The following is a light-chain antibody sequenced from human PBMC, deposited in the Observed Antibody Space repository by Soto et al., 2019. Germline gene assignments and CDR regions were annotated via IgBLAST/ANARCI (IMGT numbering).Light chain of an antibody. CDR2: DVS. CDR3: SAYTSSSTLYVV. J-gene: IGLJ2*01. Sequence: QSVLTQPASVSGSPGQSITISCSGTSSDVGGNKYVSWYQQQPGTVPKLMIYDVSNRPSGVSNRFSGSKSGNTASLTISGLQAEDEADYYCSAYTSSSTLYVVFGGGTKLSVL. V-gene: IGLV2-14*01. CDR1: SSDVGGNKY.